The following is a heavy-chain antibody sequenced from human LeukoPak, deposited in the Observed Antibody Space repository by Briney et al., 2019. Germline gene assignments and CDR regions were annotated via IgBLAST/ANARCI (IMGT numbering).Heavy chain of an antibody. J-gene: IGHJ4*02. CDR2: ISSRGSAI. CDR3: ARDIRDYGGKRSLDY. CDR1: GFTFSTYE. D-gene: IGHD4-23*01. V-gene: IGHV3-48*03. Sequence: PGGSLRLSCAASGFTFSTYEMNWVRQAPGKGLEWVSYISSRGSAIYYADSVKGRFTISRDIAKTSLYLQMNSLRAEDTAVYYCARDIRDYGGKRSLDYWGQGTLVTVSS.